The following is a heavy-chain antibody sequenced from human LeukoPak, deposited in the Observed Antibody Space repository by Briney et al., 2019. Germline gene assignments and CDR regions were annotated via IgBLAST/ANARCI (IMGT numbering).Heavy chain of an antibody. V-gene: IGHV1-2*02. CDR2: INPNSGGT. J-gene: IGHJ5*02. CDR3: ARDMRYCSSTSCYTSKRGSWFDP. D-gene: IGHD2-2*02. CDR1: GYTFTGYY. Sequence: ASVKVSCKASGYTFTGYYMHWVRQAPGQGLEWMGWINPNSGGTNYAQKFQGGVTMTRDTSISTAYTELSRLRSDDTAVYYCARDMRYCSSTSCYTSKRGSWFDPRGQGTLVTVSS.